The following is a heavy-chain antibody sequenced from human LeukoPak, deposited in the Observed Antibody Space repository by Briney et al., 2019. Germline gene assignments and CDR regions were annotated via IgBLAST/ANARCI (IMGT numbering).Heavy chain of an antibody. CDR2: IYSGGNT. CDR3: ARSGDGYILK. Sequence: GSLRLSCAASGFTVRNTYMTWVRQAPGKGLEWVSVIYSGGNTYYADSVKGRFTISRDNAKNSLYLQMNSLRAEDTAVYYCARSGDGYILKWGQGTLVTVSS. D-gene: IGHD5-24*01. V-gene: IGHV3-53*01. CDR1: GFTVRNTY. J-gene: IGHJ4*02.